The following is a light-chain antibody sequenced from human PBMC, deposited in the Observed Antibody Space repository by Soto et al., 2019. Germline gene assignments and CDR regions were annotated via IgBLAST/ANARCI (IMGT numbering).Light chain of an antibody. CDR3: QNYNSAPYT. CDR1: QGISNY. V-gene: IGKV1-27*01. CDR2: AAS. J-gene: IGKJ2*01. Sequence: DIQMTQYPSSLSASVGDRVTITCRASQGISNYLAWYQQKPGKVPKLLIYAASTLQSGVPSRFSGSGSGTDITLTISSLQPEDVATYYCQNYNSAPYTFGQRTKLEIK.